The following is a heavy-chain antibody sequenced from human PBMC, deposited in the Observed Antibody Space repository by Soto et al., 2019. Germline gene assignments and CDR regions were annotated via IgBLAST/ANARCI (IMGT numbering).Heavy chain of an antibody. V-gene: IGHV3-30-3*01. Sequence: QPGWSLRLSCAASGFTFSSYAMHLVRQAPGKGLEWVAFISYDGSNKYYADSVKGRFTISRDNSKNTLYLQMNSLRAEDTAVYYCARKESYYGSGSYPYGMEVWGEGTKVTVSS. CDR2: ISYDGSNK. CDR3: ARKESYYGSGSYPYGMEV. CDR1: GFTFSSYA. D-gene: IGHD3-10*01. J-gene: IGHJ6*02.